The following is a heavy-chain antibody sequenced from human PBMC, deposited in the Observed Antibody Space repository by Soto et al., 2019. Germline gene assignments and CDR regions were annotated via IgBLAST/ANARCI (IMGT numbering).Heavy chain of an antibody. CDR3: ARDYGSGSYYNGASIDY. D-gene: IGHD3-10*01. J-gene: IGHJ4*02. CDR1: GFTFSSYG. CDR2: IWYDGSNK. V-gene: IGHV3-33*01. Sequence: QVQLVESGGGVVQPGRSLRLSCAASGFTFSSYGMHWVRQAPGKGLEWVAVIWYDGSNKYYADSVKGRFTISRDNSKNTLDLQMNSLRAEDTAVYYCARDYGSGSYYNGASIDYWGQGTLVTVSS.